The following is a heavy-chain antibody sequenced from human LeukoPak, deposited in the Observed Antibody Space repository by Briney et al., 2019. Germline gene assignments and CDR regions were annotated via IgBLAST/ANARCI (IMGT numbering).Heavy chain of an antibody. Sequence: ASVKVFCKVSGYTLTELSRHWVRQAPGKGLEWMGGFDPEDGETIYAQKFQGRVTMTEDTSTDTAYMELSSLRSEDTAVYYCARDLCSSTSCYDGWFDPWGQGTLVTVSS. V-gene: IGHV1-24*01. CDR2: FDPEDGET. J-gene: IGHJ5*02. D-gene: IGHD2-2*01. CDR3: ARDLCSSTSCYDGWFDP. CDR1: GYTLTELS.